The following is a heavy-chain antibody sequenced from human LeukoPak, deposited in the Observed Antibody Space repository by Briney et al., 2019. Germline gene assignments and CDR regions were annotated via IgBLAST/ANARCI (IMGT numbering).Heavy chain of an antibody. D-gene: IGHD3-22*01. Sequence: GASVKVSCKASGYTFTSYGISWVRQAPGQGLEWMGWISAYNGNTNYAQKLQGRVTMTRDMSTSTVYMELSSLRSEDTAVYYCARDYYDSSGTIYFDYWGQGTPVTVSS. CDR1: GYTFTSYG. CDR3: ARDYYDSSGTIYFDY. CDR2: ISAYNGNT. V-gene: IGHV1-18*01. J-gene: IGHJ4*02.